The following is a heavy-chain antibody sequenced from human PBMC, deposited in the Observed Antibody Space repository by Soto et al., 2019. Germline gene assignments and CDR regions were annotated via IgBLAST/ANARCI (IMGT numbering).Heavy chain of an antibody. Sequence: EVQLLESGGGLVQPGGSLRLSCAASGFTFSSYAMSWVRQAPGKGLEWVSAISGSGGSTYYADSVKGRFTISRDNSKNTLYLQMNNLRAEDTAVYYCAKRVQLEFGIDYWGQGTLVTVSS. V-gene: IGHV3-23*01. D-gene: IGHD6-13*01. J-gene: IGHJ4*02. CDR2: ISGSGGST. CDR3: AKRVQLEFGIDY. CDR1: GFTFSSYA.